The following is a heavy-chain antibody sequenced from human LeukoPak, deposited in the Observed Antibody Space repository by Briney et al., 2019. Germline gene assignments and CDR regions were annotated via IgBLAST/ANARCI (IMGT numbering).Heavy chain of an antibody. CDR1: GFTFSSYD. V-gene: IGHV3-13*01. D-gene: IGHD3-22*01. CDR3: ARAGMGSSGYHPLDY. CDR2: IGTAGDT. J-gene: IGHJ4*02. Sequence: QPGGSLRLSCAASGFTFSSYDMHWVRQATGKGLEWVSAIGTAGDTYYPGSVKGRFTISRENAKNSLYLQMNSLRAGDTAVYYCARAGMGSSGYHPLDYRGQGTLVTVSS.